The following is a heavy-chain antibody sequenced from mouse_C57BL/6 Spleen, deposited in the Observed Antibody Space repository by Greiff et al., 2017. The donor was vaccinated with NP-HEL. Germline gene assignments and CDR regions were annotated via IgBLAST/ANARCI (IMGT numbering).Heavy chain of an antibody. CDR1: GYTFTDYY. CDR3: ARWNSNWNFDY. D-gene: IGHD2-5*01. J-gene: IGHJ2*01. V-gene: IGHV1-26*01. CDR2: INPNNGGT. Sequence: EVMLQQSGPELVKPGASVKISCKASGYTFTDYYMNWVKQSHGKSLEWIGDINPNNGGTSYKQKFKGKATLTVDKSSSTAYMELRSLTSEDSAVYYCARWNSNWNFDYWGQGTTLTVSS.